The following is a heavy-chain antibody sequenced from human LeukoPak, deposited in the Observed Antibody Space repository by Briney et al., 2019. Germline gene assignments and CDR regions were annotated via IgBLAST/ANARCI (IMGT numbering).Heavy chain of an antibody. D-gene: IGHD5-24*01. J-gene: IGHJ4*02. Sequence: GGSLRLSCAASGFTFSSYWMHWVRQAPGKGLVWVSRINSDGSSTSYADSVKGRFAVSRDNAKNTLYLQMNSLRAEDTAVYYCARADGSILLDYWGQGTLVTVSS. CDR2: INSDGSST. CDR1: GFTFSSYW. CDR3: ARADGSILLDY. V-gene: IGHV3-74*01.